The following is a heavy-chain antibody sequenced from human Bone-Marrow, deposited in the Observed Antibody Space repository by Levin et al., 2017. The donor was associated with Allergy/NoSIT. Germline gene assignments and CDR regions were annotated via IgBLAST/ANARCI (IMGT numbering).Heavy chain of an antibody. J-gene: IGHJ6*03. Sequence: GESLKISCKGSGYRFTSYWIGWVRQMPGKGLEWMGIIYPSDSDTRYSPSFQGQVTISADKPISTAYLQWSSLKASETAIYYCARRGKDSYYYYMDVWGKGTTVIVSS. CDR1: GYRFTSYW. CDR2: IYPSDSDT. CDR3: ARRGKDSYYYYMDV. D-gene: IGHD4-23*01. V-gene: IGHV5-51*01.